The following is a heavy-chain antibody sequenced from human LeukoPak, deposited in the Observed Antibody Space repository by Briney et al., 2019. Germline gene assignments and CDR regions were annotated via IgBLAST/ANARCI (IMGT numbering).Heavy chain of an antibody. D-gene: IGHD3-22*01. J-gene: IGHJ4*02. V-gene: IGHV3-9*03. CDR1: GFTFDDYA. CDR3: AKDHRPYYDSSGYYDY. Sequence: GRSLRLSCAASGFTFDDYAMHWVRQVPGKGPEWVSGISWNSGIIGYADSVKGRFTISRDNAKNSLYLQMNSLRAEDMALYYCAKDHRPYYDSSGYYDYWGQGTLVTVSS. CDR2: ISWNSGII.